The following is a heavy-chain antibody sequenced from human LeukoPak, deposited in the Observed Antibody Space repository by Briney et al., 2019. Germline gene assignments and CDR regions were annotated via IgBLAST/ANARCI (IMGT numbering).Heavy chain of an antibody. D-gene: IGHD3-22*01. CDR1: GGSISSYY. CDR3: AATYYYDSSGYVGDY. CDR2: IYYSGST. Sequence: SETLSLTCTVSGGSISSYYWSWIRQPPGKGLEWIGYIYYSGSTNYSPSPKSRVTISVDTAKNQFSLKLSSVTAADTAVYYCAATYYYDSSGYVGDYWGQGTLVTVSS. J-gene: IGHJ4*02. V-gene: IGHV4-59*08.